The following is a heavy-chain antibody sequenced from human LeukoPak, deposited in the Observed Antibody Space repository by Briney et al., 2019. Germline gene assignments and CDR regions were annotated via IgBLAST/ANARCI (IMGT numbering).Heavy chain of an antibody. CDR2: IYAGGSA. Sequence: GGSLRLSCAASGFTVSYDYLSWVRQAPGKGLEWVSVIYAGGSAYYADSVRGRFTISRDNSENSLYLQMKSLRAEDTAVYYCAGDPMVRVSGGFDSWGQGTLVTVSS. V-gene: IGHV3-66*01. D-gene: IGHD3-10*01. CDR1: GFTVSYDY. J-gene: IGHJ4*02. CDR3: AGDPMVRVSGGFDS.